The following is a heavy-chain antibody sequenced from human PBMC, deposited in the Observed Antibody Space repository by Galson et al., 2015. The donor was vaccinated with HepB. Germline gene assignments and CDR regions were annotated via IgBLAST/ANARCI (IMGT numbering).Heavy chain of an antibody. CDR2: ISSSSSYT. Sequence: SLRLSCAASGFTFSDYYMSWLRQAPGKGLEWVSYISSSSSYTNYADSVKGRFTISRDNAKNSLYLQMNSLRAEDTAVYYCARVVGSSSWYRGKIYYYYGMDVWGQGTTVTVSS. CDR3: ARVVGSSSWYRGKIYYYYGMDV. J-gene: IGHJ6*02. CDR1: GFTFSDYY. D-gene: IGHD6-13*01. V-gene: IGHV3-11*06.